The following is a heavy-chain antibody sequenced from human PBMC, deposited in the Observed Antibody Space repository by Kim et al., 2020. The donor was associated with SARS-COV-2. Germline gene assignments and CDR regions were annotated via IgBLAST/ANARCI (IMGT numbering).Heavy chain of an antibody. CDR2: MNPNSGNT. J-gene: IGHJ5*02. CDR1: GYTFTSYD. Sequence: ASVKVSCKASGYTFTSYDINWVRQATGQGLEWMGWMNPNSGNTGYAQKFQGRVTMTRNTSISTAYMELSSLRSEDTAVYYCARGLANEYDILTGYMRLAYNWFDPWGQGTLVTVSS. CDR3: ARGLANEYDILTGYMRLAYNWFDP. D-gene: IGHD3-9*01. V-gene: IGHV1-8*01.